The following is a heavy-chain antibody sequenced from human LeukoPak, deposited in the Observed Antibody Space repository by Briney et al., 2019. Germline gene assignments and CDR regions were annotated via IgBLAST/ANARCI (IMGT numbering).Heavy chain of an antibody. CDR1: GGSISSSSYY. D-gene: IGHD3-22*01. CDR2: IYYSGST. V-gene: IGHV4-39*07. Sequence: SETLSLTCTVSGGSISSSSYYWGWIRQPPGKGLEWIGSIYYSGSTYYNPSLKSRVTISVDTSKNQFSLKLSSVTAADTAVYYCARVWVMIVVVTNPDWYFDLWGRGTLVTVSS. CDR3: ARVWVMIVVVTNPDWYFDL. J-gene: IGHJ2*01.